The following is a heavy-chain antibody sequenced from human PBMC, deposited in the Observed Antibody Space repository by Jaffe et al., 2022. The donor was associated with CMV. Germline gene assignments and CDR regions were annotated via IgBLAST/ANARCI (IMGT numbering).Heavy chain of an antibody. CDR3: AKVAYCSSTSCYPGQFARFDP. CDR2: ISGSGGST. J-gene: IGHJ5*02. CDR1: GFTFSSYA. D-gene: IGHD2-2*01. Sequence: EVQLLESGGGLVQPGGSLRLSCAASGFTFSSYAMSWVRQAPGKGLEWVSAISGSGGSTYYADSVKGRFTISRDNSKNTLYLQMNSLRAEDTAVYYCAKVAYCSSTSCYPGQFARFDPWGQGTLVTVSS. V-gene: IGHV3-23*01.